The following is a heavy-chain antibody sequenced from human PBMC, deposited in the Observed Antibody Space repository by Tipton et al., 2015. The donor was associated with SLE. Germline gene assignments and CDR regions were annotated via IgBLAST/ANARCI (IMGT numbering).Heavy chain of an antibody. CDR1: GFTVSSNY. J-gene: IGHJ6*03. CDR3: ARYYDFWSGYGYYYCYYMDV. Sequence: LRLSCAASGFTVSSNYMSWVRQAPGKGLEWIGEINHSGSTNYNTSLKSRVTISVDTSKNQFSLKLSSVTAADTAVYYCARYYDFWSGYGYYYCYYMDVWGKGTTVTVSS. CDR2: INHSGST. V-gene: IGHV4-34*01. D-gene: IGHD3-3*01.